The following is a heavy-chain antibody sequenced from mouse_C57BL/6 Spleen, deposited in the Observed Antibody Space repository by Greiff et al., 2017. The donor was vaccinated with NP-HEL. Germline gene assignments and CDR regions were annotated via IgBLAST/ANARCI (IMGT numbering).Heavy chain of an antibody. J-gene: IGHJ4*01. CDR2: IDPSDSET. Sequence: QVQLQQPGAELVRPGSSAKLSCKASGYTFTSYWMHWVKQRPIQGLEWIGNIDPSDSETHYNQKFKDKATLTVDKSSSTAYMQLSSLTSEDSAVYYCAREGSYYSNYYYYAMDYWGQGTSVTVSS. D-gene: IGHD2-5*01. CDR3: AREGSYYSNYYYYAMDY. CDR1: GYTFTSYW. V-gene: IGHV1-52*01.